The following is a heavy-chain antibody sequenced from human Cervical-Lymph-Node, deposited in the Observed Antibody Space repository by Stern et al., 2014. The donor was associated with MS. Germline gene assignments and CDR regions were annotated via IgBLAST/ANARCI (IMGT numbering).Heavy chain of an antibody. Sequence: EVQLVQSGGGLVQPGGSLRLSCGASGFTFSSHALSWVRQAPGKGLEWVSEISTRGDRTDYAVSVKGRFTISRDNSKKTLYLQMNSLRAEDTAVYYCARDWQQLAFDYWGQGTLVTVSS. J-gene: IGHJ4*02. D-gene: IGHD6-13*01. CDR3: ARDWQQLAFDY. V-gene: IGHV3-23*04. CDR1: GFTFSSHA. CDR2: ISTRGDRT.